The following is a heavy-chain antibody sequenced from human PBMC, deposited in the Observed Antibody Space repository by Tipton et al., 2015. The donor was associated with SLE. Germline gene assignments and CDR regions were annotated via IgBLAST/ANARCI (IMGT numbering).Heavy chain of an antibody. CDR3: ARAVHDSSGTPFDS. J-gene: IGHJ4*02. V-gene: IGHV4-39*07. D-gene: IGHD3-22*01. CDR2: IYYTGTTT. CDR1: GGSVSSSSKY. Sequence: TLSLTCTVSGGSVSSSSKYWAWIRQPPGKGLEWIGSIYYTGTTTYYNSFLKSRVTMSVDTSKNQFSLRLTSVIAADTAVYYCARAVHDSSGTPFDSWGQGAQVTVSS.